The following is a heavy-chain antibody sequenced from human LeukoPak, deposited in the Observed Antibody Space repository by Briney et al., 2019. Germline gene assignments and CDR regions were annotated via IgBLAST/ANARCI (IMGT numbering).Heavy chain of an antibody. D-gene: IGHD3-22*01. CDR3: ARANYYDSSGYYDGVAFDI. Sequence: ASVKVSCKASGYTFTSYGISWVRQAPGQGLEWMGWINPNSGGTNYAQKFQGWVTMTRDTSISTAYMELSRLRSDDTAVYYCARANYYDSSGYYDGVAFDIWGQGTMVTVSS. J-gene: IGHJ3*02. V-gene: IGHV1-2*04. CDR2: INPNSGGT. CDR1: GYTFTSYG.